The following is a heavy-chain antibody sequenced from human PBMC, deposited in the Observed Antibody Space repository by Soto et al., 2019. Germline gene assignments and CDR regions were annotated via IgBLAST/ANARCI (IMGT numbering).Heavy chain of an antibody. CDR2: LYVSGST. J-gene: IGHJ6*02. D-gene: IGHD2-15*01. V-gene: IGHV4-4*07. CDR3: VRDCSGGGCYSDYGMDV. Sequence: QVQLQESGPGLLKPSETLSLTCTVSGDSISSFYWSWIRPTDGQGLEWIGRLYVSGSTDSNPSLKSRVSMSGDRSKNQFSLKLTSVTAADTAVYYCVRDCSGGGCYSDYGMDVWGQGTPVTVSS. CDR1: GDSISSFY.